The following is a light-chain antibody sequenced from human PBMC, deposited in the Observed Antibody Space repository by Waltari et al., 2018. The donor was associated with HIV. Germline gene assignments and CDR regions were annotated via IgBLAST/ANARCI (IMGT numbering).Light chain of an antibody. J-gene: IGLJ3*02. CDR1: SSNIDNNY. Sequence: QSVLTQPPSVSAAPGQKVTISCPGSSSNIDNNYVSWYQQLPGTAPKLLIYDNNKRPSGIPDRFSGSKSGTSATLGITGLQTGDEADYYCGTWDSSLSAWVFGGGTKLTVL. CDR3: GTWDSSLSAWV. CDR2: DNN. V-gene: IGLV1-51*01.